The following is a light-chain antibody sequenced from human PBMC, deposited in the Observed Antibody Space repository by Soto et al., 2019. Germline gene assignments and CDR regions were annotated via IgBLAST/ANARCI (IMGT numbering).Light chain of an antibody. Sequence: DIRMTQSPSSLSASVGARVTITCRASQGICNYFAWYQQKPGKVPKLLIYAASTLQSGVPSRFSGSGSGTDFTLTISSLQPEDVATYYFQKYNSAPLTCGPGIKVDIK. CDR1: QGICNY. V-gene: IGKV1-27*01. J-gene: IGKJ3*01. CDR2: AAS. CDR3: QKYNSAPLT.